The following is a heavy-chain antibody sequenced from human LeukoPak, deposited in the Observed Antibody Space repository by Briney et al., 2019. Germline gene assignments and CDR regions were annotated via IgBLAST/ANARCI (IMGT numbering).Heavy chain of an antibody. Sequence: RAAVKVSCKVSGYTLIELSMFWVRQPRARGLEGMGRFDSEGGKTHYAQEFHGRVTITDDTSTHTAYMDLSTLRSEDTAGYYCATGYLVPAGLMDVWGQGTTVTVSS. J-gene: IGHJ6*02. CDR2: FDSEGGKT. D-gene: IGHD2-2*01. CDR1: GYTLIELS. V-gene: IGHV1-24*01. CDR3: ATGYLVPAGLMDV.